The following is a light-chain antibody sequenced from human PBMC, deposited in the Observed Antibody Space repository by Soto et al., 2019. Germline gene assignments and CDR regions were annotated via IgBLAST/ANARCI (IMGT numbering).Light chain of an antibody. J-gene: IGKJ4*01. V-gene: IGKV3-11*01. Sequence: IVLTQSPVTLSLSPGERATLSCRASQSVTTFLAWYQQKPGQAPRLLIYDASKRATGIPARFSGSGSGTDFPLTISSLEPEDFAVYYCQQRTNWPLTFGGGTKVEIK. CDR2: DAS. CDR1: QSVTTF. CDR3: QQRTNWPLT.